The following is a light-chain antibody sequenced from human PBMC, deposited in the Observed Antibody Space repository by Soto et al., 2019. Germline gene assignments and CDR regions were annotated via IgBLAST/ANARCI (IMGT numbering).Light chain of an antibody. CDR2: AAS. CDR3: YKYGGSITWT. J-gene: IGKJ1*01. CDR1: QSVTSNY. Sequence: EVVLTQSPGTVSLSPGERATLSCRASQSVTSNYLARYQQKPGQAPRLLIYAASSRATGIPDRFSGSGSGTDFTLRISRLEPGDFAVYYWYKYGGSITWTFGQVTKVEIK. V-gene: IGKV3-20*01.